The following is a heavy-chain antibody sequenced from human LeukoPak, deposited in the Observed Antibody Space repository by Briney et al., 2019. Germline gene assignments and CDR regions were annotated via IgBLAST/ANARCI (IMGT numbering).Heavy chain of an antibody. V-gene: IGHV5-51*01. CDR2: IHPGDSDT. CDR1: GYSFTSYW. D-gene: IGHD5-18*01. J-gene: IGHJ6*02. Sequence: GESLKISCKGSGYSFTSYWIGWVRQMPGKGLEWMGIIHPGDSDTRYSPSFQGQVTISADKSISTAYLQWSSLKASDTAMYYCARKHVDTAMVPYYYYYGMDVWGQGTTVTVS. CDR3: ARKHVDTAMVPYYYYYGMDV.